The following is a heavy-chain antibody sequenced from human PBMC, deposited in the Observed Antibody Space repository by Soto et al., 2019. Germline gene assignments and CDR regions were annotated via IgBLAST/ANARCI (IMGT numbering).Heavy chain of an antibody. CDR1: GFTFKNFA. V-gene: IGHV3-23*01. Sequence: EVQLLESGGGLVQPGGSLRLSCVASGFTFKNFAVSWVRQAPGTGMEWVSAIGGSGSSANYADSVKGRFTVSRDDSKSTVYLQMSCLRVDDTALYYCAKDAVAYNGEWDWFDLWGQGTLVTVSS. D-gene: IGHD3-10*01. CDR2: IGGSGSSA. J-gene: IGHJ5*02. CDR3: AKDAVAYNGEWDWFDL.